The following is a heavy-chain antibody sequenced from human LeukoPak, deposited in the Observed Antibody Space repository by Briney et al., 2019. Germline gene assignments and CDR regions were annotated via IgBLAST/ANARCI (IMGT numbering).Heavy chain of an antibody. D-gene: IGHD5-18*01. V-gene: IGHV3-73*01. Sequence: PGGSLRLSCAASGFTFSGSAMHWVRQASGKGLEWVGRIRSKANSYATAYAASVKGRFTISRDDSKNTAYLQMNSLKTEDTAVYYCTRERGYSYGYRAYYFDYWGQGTLVTVSS. CDR2: IRSKANSYAT. J-gene: IGHJ4*02. CDR1: GFTFSGSA. CDR3: TRERGYSYGYRAYYFDY.